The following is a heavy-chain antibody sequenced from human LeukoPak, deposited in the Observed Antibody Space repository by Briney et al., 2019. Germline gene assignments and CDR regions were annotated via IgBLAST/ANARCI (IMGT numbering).Heavy chain of an antibody. CDR1: GFTFSSYA. J-gene: IGHJ4*02. CDR3: AKGLVPAAMLAYFDY. D-gene: IGHD2-2*01. Sequence: GSLRLSFAASGFTFSSYAMSWVRRAPGKGLEWVSAIIGSGGSTYYADSVKGRFTISRDNSKNTLYLQMNSLRAEDTAVYYCAKGLVPAAMLAYFDYWGQGTLVTVSS. V-gene: IGHV3-23*01. CDR2: IIGSGGST.